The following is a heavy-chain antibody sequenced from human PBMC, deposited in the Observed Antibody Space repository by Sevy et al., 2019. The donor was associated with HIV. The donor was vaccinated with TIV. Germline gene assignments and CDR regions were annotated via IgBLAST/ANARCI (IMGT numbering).Heavy chain of an antibody. D-gene: IGHD2-8*01. V-gene: IGHV3-21*04. CDR3: AREGCTRPHDY. Sequence: WGSLRLSCAASGFPFSKYSMSWIRQTPGKGLEWVATFSFGCGQINYADSVKGRFTISRDDSRNTFYLQMNSLRSDDTAIYYCAREGCTRPHDYWGQGTVVTVSS. CDR1: GFPFSKYS. CDR2: FSFGCGQI. J-gene: IGHJ4*02.